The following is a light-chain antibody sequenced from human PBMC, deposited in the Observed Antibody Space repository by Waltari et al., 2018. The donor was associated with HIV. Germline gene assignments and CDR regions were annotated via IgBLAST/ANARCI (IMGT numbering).Light chain of an antibody. CDR3: QQYANLPYS. Sequence: DIQMTHSPSSLSASVGDRVTITCQASHDITDSLNWFQQKPGKAPKLLIYDTSNLETGVPSRFSGSGCGTDFTFTISSLQTEDIATYYWQQYANLPYSFGRGTKLEI. J-gene: IGKJ2*03. V-gene: IGKV1-33*01. CDR1: HDITDS. CDR2: DTS.